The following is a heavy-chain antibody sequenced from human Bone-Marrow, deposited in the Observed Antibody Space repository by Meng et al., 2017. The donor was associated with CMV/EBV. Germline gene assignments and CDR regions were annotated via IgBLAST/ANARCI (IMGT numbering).Heavy chain of an antibody. CDR2: ISYDGRNK. CDR1: GFTFSSYV. V-gene: IGHV3-30*04. Sequence: GGSLRLSCAASGFTFSSYVMHWVRQAPGKGLEWVAVISYDGRNKFYADSVEGRFTISRDNAKNSLYLQMNSLRAEDTAVYYCARVNRGYDWASYYYYGMDVWGQGTTVTVSS. D-gene: IGHD5-12*01. CDR3: ARVNRGYDWASYYYYGMDV. J-gene: IGHJ6*02.